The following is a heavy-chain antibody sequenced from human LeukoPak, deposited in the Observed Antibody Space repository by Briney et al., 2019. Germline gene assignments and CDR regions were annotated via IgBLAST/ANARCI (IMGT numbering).Heavy chain of an antibody. CDR3: ARGLLSGGNWFDP. V-gene: IGHV3-7*01. J-gene: IGHJ5*02. CDR1: GFTFSSYW. Sequence: AGGSLRLSCAASGFTFSSYWMSWVRQAPGKGLEWVASIKQDGSEKYYVDSVKGRFTISRDNAKNSLYLQMNSLRAEDTAVYYCARGLLSGGNWFDPWGQGTLVTVSS. D-gene: IGHD3-3*01. CDR2: IKQDGSEK.